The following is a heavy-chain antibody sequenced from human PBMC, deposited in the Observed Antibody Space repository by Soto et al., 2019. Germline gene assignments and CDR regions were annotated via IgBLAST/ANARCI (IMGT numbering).Heavy chain of an antibody. CDR3: AKDLQPGYYYYYMDV. CDR1: GFTFSSYA. D-gene: IGHD1-1*01. CDR2: ISGSGGST. V-gene: IGHV3-23*01. J-gene: IGHJ6*03. Sequence: EVQLLESGGGLVQPGGSLRLSCAASGFTFSSYAMSWVRQAPGKGLEWVSAISGSGGSTYYADSVKGRFTISRDNYKNTLYLQMNSLRAEDTAVYYCAKDLQPGYYYYYMDVWGKGTTVTVSS.